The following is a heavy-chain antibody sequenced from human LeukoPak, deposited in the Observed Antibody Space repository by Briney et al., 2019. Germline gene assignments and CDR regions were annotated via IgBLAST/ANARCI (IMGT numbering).Heavy chain of an antibody. CDR1: GYSIRSGYH. J-gene: IGHJ4*02. V-gene: IGHV4-38-2*02. D-gene: IGHD1-1*01. CDR2: IYHSGST. CDR3: ARVNWNPDY. Sequence: PSETLSLTCTVSGYSIRSGYHWDWIRQPPGKGLEWIGSIYHSGSTYYNPSFKSRVAISVDTSKNQFSLKLTSVTAADTAVYYCARVNWNPDYWGQGTLVTVSS.